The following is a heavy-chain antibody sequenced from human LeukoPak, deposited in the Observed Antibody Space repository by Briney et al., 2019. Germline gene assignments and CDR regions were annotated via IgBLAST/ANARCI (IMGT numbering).Heavy chain of an antibody. D-gene: IGHD1-26*01. Sequence: ASVKVACKASGYTFTSYGISWVRQAPGQGLEWMGWISAYNGNTNYAQKLQGRVTMTTDTSTSTAYMELRSLRSDDTAVYYCARLRSGSYEGNWFDPWGQGTLGTVSS. CDR3: ARLRSGSYEGNWFDP. CDR2: ISAYNGNT. CDR1: GYTFTSYG. J-gene: IGHJ5*02. V-gene: IGHV1-18*01.